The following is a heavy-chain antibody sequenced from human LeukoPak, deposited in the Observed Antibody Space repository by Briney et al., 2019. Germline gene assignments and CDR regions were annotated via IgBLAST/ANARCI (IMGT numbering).Heavy chain of an antibody. CDR1: GFTFSSYA. D-gene: IGHD6-13*01. V-gene: IGHV3-23*01. Sequence: GGSLRLSCAASGFTFSSYAMSWVRQAPGKGLEWVSAIRGSGGSTYYADSVKGRFTISRDNSKNTLYLQMNSLRAECTAVYYCAMLAAAGTYYYYGMDVWGQGTTVTVSS. CDR3: AMLAAAGTYYYYGMDV. CDR2: IRGSGGST. J-gene: IGHJ6*02.